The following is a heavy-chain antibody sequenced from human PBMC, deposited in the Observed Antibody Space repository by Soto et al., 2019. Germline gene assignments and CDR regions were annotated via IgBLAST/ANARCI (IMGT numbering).Heavy chain of an antibody. CDR3: AKVALTDIVVVPANYYYMDV. CDR2: ISGSGGST. J-gene: IGHJ6*03. Sequence: GGSLRLSCAASGFTFSSYAMSWVRQAPGKGLEWVSAISGSGGSTYYADSVKGRFTISRDNSKNTLYLQMNSLRAEDTAVYYCAKVALTDIVVVPANYYYMDVWGKGTTVTVSS. D-gene: IGHD2-2*01. V-gene: IGHV3-23*01. CDR1: GFTFSSYA.